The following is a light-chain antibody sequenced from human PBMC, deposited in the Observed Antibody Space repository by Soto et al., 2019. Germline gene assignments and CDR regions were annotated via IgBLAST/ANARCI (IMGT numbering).Light chain of an antibody. Sequence: EIGLTQSPGTLSLSPGERATLSCRASQSVSNNYLAWYQQKPGQAPRLLIYGASTRATGIPVRFSGSGSGTDFTLTISSLQPDDFATYYCQQYNSYSPLTFGGGTKVDIK. CDR3: QQYNSYSPLT. V-gene: IGKV3-20*01. CDR1: QSVSNNY. J-gene: IGKJ4*01. CDR2: GAS.